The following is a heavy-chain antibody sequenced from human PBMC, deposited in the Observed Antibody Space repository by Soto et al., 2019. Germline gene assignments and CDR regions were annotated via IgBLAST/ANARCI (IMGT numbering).Heavy chain of an antibody. V-gene: IGHV3-30*04. J-gene: IGHJ3*02. CDR1: GFTFSSYA. CDR3: ARVSVEHDAFDI. CDR2: ISYDGSNK. Sequence: GGSLRLSCAASGFTFSSYAMHWVRQAPGKGLEWVAVISYDGSNKYYADSVKGRFTISRDNSKNTLYLQMNSLRAEDTAVYYCARVSVEHDAFDIWGQGTMVTVSS.